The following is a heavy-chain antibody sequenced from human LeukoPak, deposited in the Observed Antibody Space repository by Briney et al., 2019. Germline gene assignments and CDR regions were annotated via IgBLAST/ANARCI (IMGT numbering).Heavy chain of an antibody. CDR3: AITYYDYVWGSYRHVDY. Sequence: SQTLSLTCTVSGGSISSGSYYWSWIRQPAGKGLEWIGCIYTSGSTNYNPSLKSRVTISVDTSKNQFSLKLSSVTAADTAVYYCAITYYDYVWGSYRHVDYWGQGTLVTVSS. V-gene: IGHV4-61*02. CDR1: GGSISSGSYY. D-gene: IGHD3-16*02. J-gene: IGHJ4*02. CDR2: IYTSGST.